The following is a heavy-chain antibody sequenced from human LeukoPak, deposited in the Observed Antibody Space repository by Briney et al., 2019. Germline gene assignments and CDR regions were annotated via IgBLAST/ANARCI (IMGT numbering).Heavy chain of an antibody. CDR2: ISSSGSTI. Sequence: GGSLRLSCAASGFTFNTYAMSWIRQAPGKGLEWVSYISSSGSTIYYADSVKGRFTISRDNAKNSLYLQMNSLRAEDTAVYYCARDLVATITNYWGQGTLVTVSS. CDR3: ARDLVATITNY. CDR1: GFTFNTYA. J-gene: IGHJ4*02. V-gene: IGHV3-11*01. D-gene: IGHD5-12*01.